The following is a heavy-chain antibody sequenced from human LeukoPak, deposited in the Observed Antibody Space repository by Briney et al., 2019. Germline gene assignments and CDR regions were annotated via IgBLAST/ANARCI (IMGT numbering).Heavy chain of an antibody. V-gene: IGHV1-46*01. J-gene: IGHJ4*02. CDR2: INPSGGST. CDR3: ARDLGYSYGHHSYYFDY. Sequence: ASVKVSCTASGYTFTSYYMHWVRQAPGQGLEWMGIINPSGGSTSYAQKFQGRATMTRDTSTSTVYMELSSLRSEDTAVYYCARDLGYSYGHHSYYFDYWGQGTLVTVSS. D-gene: IGHD5-18*01. CDR1: GYTFTSYY.